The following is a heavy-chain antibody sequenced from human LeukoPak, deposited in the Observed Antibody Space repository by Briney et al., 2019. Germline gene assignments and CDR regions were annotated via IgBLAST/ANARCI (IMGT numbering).Heavy chain of an antibody. CDR1: GFTLSNAW. D-gene: IGHD1-26*01. Sequence: GGSLRLSCAASGFTLSNAWMSWVRQAPGKGLEWVGRIKSKTDGGTTDYAAPVKGRFTISRDDSKNTLYLQMNSLRVEDTAVYYCTRDRQSGSHLNFFDFWGQGALVTVSS. V-gene: IGHV3-15*01. J-gene: IGHJ4*02. CDR2: IKSKTDGGTT. CDR3: TRDRQSGSHLNFFDF.